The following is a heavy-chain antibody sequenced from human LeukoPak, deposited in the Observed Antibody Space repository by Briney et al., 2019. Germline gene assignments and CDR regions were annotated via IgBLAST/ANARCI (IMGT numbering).Heavy chain of an antibody. V-gene: IGHV1-18*04. CDR1: GYTFTGYY. J-gene: IGHJ6*03. CDR3: ARGRTYYDILTGEYYYYMDV. D-gene: IGHD3-9*01. Sequence: ASVKVSCKPSGYTFTGYYIQWVRQAPGQGLEWMGWISAYNGNTNYAQKLQGRVTMTTDTSTSTAYMELRSLRSDDTAVYYCARGRTYYDILTGEYYYYMDVWGKGTTVTVSS. CDR2: ISAYNGNT.